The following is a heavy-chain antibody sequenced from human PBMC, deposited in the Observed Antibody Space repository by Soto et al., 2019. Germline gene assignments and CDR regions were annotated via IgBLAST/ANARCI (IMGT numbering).Heavy chain of an antibody. V-gene: IGHV4-31*03. CDR1: GGSISSGGYY. CDR3: ARGIPYGDSAFDY. Sequence: SETLSLTCTVSGGSISSGGYYWNWIRQHPGKGLEWIGYIYYSGSTYYNPSLKSRVTISVDTSKNQFSLKVNSVTAADTAVYYCARGIPYGDSAFDYWGQGTLVTVSS. CDR2: IYYSGST. J-gene: IGHJ4*02. D-gene: IGHD4-17*01.